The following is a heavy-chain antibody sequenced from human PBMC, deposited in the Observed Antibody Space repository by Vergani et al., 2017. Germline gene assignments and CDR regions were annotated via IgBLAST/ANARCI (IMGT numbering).Heavy chain of an antibody. CDR3: ARGDYGILTSYLY. Sequence: QVQVVQSGAEVKKSGASVKVSCKTSGYTFSNYYMHWVRQAPGQGLEWMGIINPSGGHTNYAQKFQGRVTMTRDTSTSTVYMELSSLRSEDTAIYYCARGDYGILTSYLYWIQATLVTVSA. CDR1: GYTFSNYY. D-gene: IGHD3-9*01. CDR2: INPSGGHT. J-gene: IGHJ4*02. V-gene: IGHV1-46*03.